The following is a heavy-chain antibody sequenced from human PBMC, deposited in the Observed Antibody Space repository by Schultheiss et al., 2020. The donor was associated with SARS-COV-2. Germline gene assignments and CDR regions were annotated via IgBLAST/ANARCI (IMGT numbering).Heavy chain of an antibody. J-gene: IGHJ6*02. Sequence: GGSLRLSCAASGFTFSSYWMSWVRQAPGKGLEWVANIKQDGSEKYYVDSVKGRFTISRDNAKNSLYLQMNSLRAEDTAVYYCARDVYFDGVVIRYYYYYYGMDVWGQGTTVTVSS. CDR3: ARDVYFDGVVIRYYYYYYGMDV. CDR2: IKQDGSEK. CDR1: GFTFSSYW. D-gene: IGHD3-3*01. V-gene: IGHV3-7*01.